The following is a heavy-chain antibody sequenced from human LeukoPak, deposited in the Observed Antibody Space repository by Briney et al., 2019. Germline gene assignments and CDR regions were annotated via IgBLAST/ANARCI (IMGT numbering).Heavy chain of an antibody. V-gene: IGHV3-7*01. D-gene: IGHD5-24*01. CDR1: GFTFSNYW. CDR2: IKQDGSEK. CDR3: VRDRGWQQFDY. J-gene: IGHJ4*02. Sequence: GGSLRLSCAASGFTFSNYWMGWVRQAPGKGLEWVASIKQDGSEKYYVDSVKGRFTISRDNTKSSLYLQMNSLRAEDTAVYFCVRDRGWQQFDYWGQGTLVTVSS.